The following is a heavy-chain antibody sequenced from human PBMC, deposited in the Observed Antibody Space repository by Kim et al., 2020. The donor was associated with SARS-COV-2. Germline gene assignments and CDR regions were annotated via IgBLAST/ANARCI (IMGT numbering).Heavy chain of an antibody. D-gene: IGHD1-7*01. CDR3: ARDRHSGITGTTWFDP. J-gene: IGHJ5*02. V-gene: IGHV1-69*13. Sequence: SVKVSCKASGGTFSSYAISWVRQAPGQGLEWMGGIIPIFGTANYAQKFQGRVTITADESTSTAYMELSSLRSEDTAVYYCARDRHSGITGTTWFDPWGQGTLVTVSS. CDR1: GGTFSSYA. CDR2: IIPIFGTA.